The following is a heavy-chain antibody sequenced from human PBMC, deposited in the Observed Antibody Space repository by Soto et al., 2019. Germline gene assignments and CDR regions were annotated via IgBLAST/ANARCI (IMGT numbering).Heavy chain of an antibody. V-gene: IGHV4-30-4*01. CDR3: ARSMVRGAIGAFDA. CDR2: IYYSGNT. J-gene: IGHJ3*01. Sequence: QVQLQESGPGLAKPSQTLSLTCTVSGGSISSGTSYWTWIRQAPGTGLELIGYIYYSGNTFYNPSLKSRVTISIDTSKNQFSLKLSSVTAADTAVYYCARSMVRGAIGAFDAWGQGTVVTVSS. CDR1: GGSISSGTSY. D-gene: IGHD3-10*01.